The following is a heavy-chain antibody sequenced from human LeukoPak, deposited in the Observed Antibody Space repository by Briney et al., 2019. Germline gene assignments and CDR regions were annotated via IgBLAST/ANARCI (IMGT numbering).Heavy chain of an antibody. Sequence: GGSLRLSCAASGFTFSSYAMSWVRQAPGKGLEWVSAISGSGGSTYYADSVKGRFTITRDNSKNTLYLQMNSLRAEDTAVYYCATLTVVPAAGFDYWGQGTLVTVSS. D-gene: IGHD2-2*01. CDR3: ATLTVVPAAGFDY. V-gene: IGHV3-23*01. CDR1: GFTFSSYA. CDR2: ISGSGGST. J-gene: IGHJ4*02.